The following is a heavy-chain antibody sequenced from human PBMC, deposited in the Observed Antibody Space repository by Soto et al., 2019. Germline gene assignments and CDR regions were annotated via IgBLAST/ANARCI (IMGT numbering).Heavy chain of an antibody. CDR3: AKDRIMGSTTFWGMDV. CDR1: GFTFSSYA. D-gene: IGHD3-16*01. CDR2: IIGSGGRT. V-gene: IGHV3-23*01. Sequence: EVQLLESGGGLVQPGGSLRLSCAASGFTFSSYAMSWVRKTPGKGLEWVSAIIGSGGRTYYADSVKGRFTISRENSKNTLYLQMNSLRVEDTAVYYCAKDRIMGSTTFWGMDVWGQGTTVTVSS. J-gene: IGHJ6*02.